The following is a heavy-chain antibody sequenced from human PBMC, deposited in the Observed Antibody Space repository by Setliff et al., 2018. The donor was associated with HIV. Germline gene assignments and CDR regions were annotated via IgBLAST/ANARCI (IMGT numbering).Heavy chain of an antibody. D-gene: IGHD3-16*01. Sequence: SQTLSLTCTVSGGSISSYYWSWIRQPPGKGLEWIGYIYTSGSTNYNPSLKSRVTISVDTSKNQFSLKLSSVTAADTAVYYCARHGAWDAFDIWGQGTMVTVSS. J-gene: IGHJ3*02. CDR2: IYTSGST. CDR1: GGSISSYY. CDR3: ARHGAWDAFDI. V-gene: IGHV4-4*09.